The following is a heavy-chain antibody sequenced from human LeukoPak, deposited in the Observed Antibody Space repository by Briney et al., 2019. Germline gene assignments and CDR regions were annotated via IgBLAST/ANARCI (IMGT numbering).Heavy chain of an antibody. J-gene: IGHJ4*02. CDR2: IDPSDSYT. D-gene: IGHD3-22*01. Sequence: PGESLKISCKGSGYSFTSYWITWVRQMPGKGLEWMGMIDPSDSYTNYSPSFQGHVTVSADKSISTAYLQWSSLKASDTAMYYCAYAVGDYDSFDYWGQGTLVTVSS. CDR1: GYSFTSYW. V-gene: IGHV5-10-1*01. CDR3: AYAVGDYDSFDY.